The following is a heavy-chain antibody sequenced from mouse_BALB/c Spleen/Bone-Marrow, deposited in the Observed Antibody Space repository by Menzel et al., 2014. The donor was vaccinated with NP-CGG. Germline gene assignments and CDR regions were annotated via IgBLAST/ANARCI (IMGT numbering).Heavy chain of an antibody. J-gene: IGHJ2*01. CDR2: IDPANGNT. D-gene: IGHD1-1*01. V-gene: IGHV14-3*02. CDR1: GFNIIDTY. CDR3: ARYYYGSSLFDY. Sequence: EVMLVESGAELVKPGASATLSCTASGFNIIDTYMHWVKQRPEHGLEWIGRIDPANGNTKYDPKFQGKATITADTSSNTAYLQLSSLTSEDTAVYYCARYYYGSSLFDYWGQGTTLTVSS.